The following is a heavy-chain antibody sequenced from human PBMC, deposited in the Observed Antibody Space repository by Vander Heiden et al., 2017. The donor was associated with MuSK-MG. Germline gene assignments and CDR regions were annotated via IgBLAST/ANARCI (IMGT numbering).Heavy chain of an antibody. D-gene: IGHD6-13*01. J-gene: IGHJ4*02. CDR2: SIPIFGTA. V-gene: IGHV1-69*01. Sequence: QVQLVQSGAEVKKPGSSVKVSCKASGGTFSSYAISWVRQAPGQGLEWMGGSIPIFGTANYTQKFQGRVTITADESTSTAYMELSSLRSEDTAVYYCAREIPHSSSWSHPIDWGQGTLVTVSS. CDR1: GGTFSSYA. CDR3: AREIPHSSSWSHPID.